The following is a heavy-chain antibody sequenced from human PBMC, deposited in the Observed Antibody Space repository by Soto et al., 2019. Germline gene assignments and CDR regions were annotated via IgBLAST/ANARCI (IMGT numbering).Heavy chain of an antibody. J-gene: IGHJ6*02. CDR2: INHSGST. V-gene: IGHV4-34*01. Sequence: QVQLQQWGAGLLKPSETLSLTCAVYGGSFSGYHWSWIRQPPGKGLEWNGEINHSGSTSYNPSLKSPVTISVDTSKNQFSLKVSSVTAADTAAYYCARGSGRGNGWGTYFYYGMDVWGQGTTVSVSS. CDR1: GGSFSGYH. D-gene: IGHD6-19*01. CDR3: ARGSGRGNGWGTYFYYGMDV.